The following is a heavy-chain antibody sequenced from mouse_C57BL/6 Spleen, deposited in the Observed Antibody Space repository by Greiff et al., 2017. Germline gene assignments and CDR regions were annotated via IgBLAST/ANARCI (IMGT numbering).Heavy chain of an antibody. J-gene: IGHJ4*01. V-gene: IGHV1-82*01. CDR1: GYAFSSSW. Sequence: QVQLQQSGPELVKPGASVKISCKASGYAFSSSWMNWVKQRPGKGLEWIGRIYPGDGDTNYNGKFKGKATLTADKSSSTAYMQLSSLTSEDSAVXFGARSGYYGSSYVGLYAMDYWGQGTSVTVSS. CDR2: IYPGDGDT. CDR3: ARSGYYGSSYVGLYAMDY. D-gene: IGHD1-1*01.